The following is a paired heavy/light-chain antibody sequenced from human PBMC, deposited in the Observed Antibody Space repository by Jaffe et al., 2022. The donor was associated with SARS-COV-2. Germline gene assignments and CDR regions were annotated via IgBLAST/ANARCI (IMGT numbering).Light chain of an antibody. V-gene: IGKV1-9*01. J-gene: IGKJ1*01. CDR1: QGISSY. CDR3: QQLNSYTWT. CDR2: AAS. Sequence: DIQLTQSPSFLSASVGDRVTITCRASQGISSYLAWYQQKPGKAPKLLIYAASTLQSGVPSRFSGSGSGTEFTLTISSLQPEDFATYYCQQLNSYTWTFGQGTKVEIK.
Heavy chain of an antibody. J-gene: IGHJ4*02. V-gene: IGHV3-30-3*01. Sequence: QVQLVESGGGVVQPGRSLRLSCAASGFTFSSYAMHWVRQAPGKGLEWVAVISYDGSNKYYADSVKGRFTISRDNSKNTLYLQMNSLRAEDTAVYYCARDLVGDDGYNHPHPPSPHWGQGTLVTVSS. CDR2: ISYDGSNK. D-gene: IGHD1-26*01. CDR1: GFTFSSYA. CDR3: ARDLVGDDGYNHPHPPSPH.